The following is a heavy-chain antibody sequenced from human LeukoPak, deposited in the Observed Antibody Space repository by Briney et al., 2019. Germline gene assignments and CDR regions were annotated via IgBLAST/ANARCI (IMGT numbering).Heavy chain of an antibody. CDR3: ATGCNFYYYYMDV. V-gene: IGHV3-23*01. CDR2: IGGGGDTT. D-gene: IGHD2-15*01. Sequence: PGGSLRLSCAASGFTFSNYALSWVRQAPGKGLEWVSGIGGGGDTTYYADSVKGRFTISRDNSKNTLYLQMNSLRAEDTAVYYCATGCNFYYYYMDVWGKGTTVTVSS. J-gene: IGHJ6*03. CDR1: GFTFSNYA.